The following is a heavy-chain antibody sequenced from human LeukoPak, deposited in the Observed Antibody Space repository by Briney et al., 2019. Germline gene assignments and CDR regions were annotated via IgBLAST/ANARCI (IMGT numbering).Heavy chain of an antibody. CDR1: GYTFTGYY. V-gene: IGHV1-8*02. CDR2: MNPNSGNT. CDR3: ARGPSRGAIRGYYMDV. D-gene: IGHD4/OR15-4a*01. J-gene: IGHJ6*03. Sequence: ASVKVSCKASGYTFTGYYMHWVRQAPGQGLEWMGWMNPNSGNTGYAQKFQGRVTMTRNTSISTAYMELSSLRSEDTAVYYCARGPSRGAIRGYYMDVWGKGTTVTISS.